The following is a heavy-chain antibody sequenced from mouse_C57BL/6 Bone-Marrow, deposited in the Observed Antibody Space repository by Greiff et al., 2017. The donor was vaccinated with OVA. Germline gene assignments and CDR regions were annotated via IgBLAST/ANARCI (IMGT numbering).Heavy chain of an antibody. CDR2: IYPGDGDT. V-gene: IGHV1-82*01. CDR3: ARADWYFDV. J-gene: IGHJ1*03. CDR1: GYAFSSSW. Sequence: VQLQESGPELVKPGASVKISCKASGYAFSSSWMNWVKQRPGKGLEWIGRIYPGDGDTNYNGKFKGKATLTADKSSSTAYMQLSSLTSEDSAVYFCARADWYFDVWGTGTTVTVSS.